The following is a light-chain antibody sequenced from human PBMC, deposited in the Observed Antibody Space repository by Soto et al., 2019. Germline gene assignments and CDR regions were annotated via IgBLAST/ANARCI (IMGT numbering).Light chain of an antibody. Sequence: MVVRQSPGALALSPGERATLSCGASQDVSNRYLAWYKQKPGLAPRLLIYDASNRATDIPDRFSGSGSGTDFTFRISGLEPEDFAVYYCQQSGSSPLTFGGGTKVDIK. CDR2: DAS. CDR1: QDVSNRY. CDR3: QQSGSSPLT. V-gene: IGKV3D-20*01. J-gene: IGKJ4*01.